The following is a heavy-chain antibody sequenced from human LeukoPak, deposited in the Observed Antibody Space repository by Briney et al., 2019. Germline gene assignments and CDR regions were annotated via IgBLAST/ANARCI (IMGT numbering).Heavy chain of an antibody. Sequence: GGSLRLSCAASGFTFSTYAVNWVRQAPGKGLEGVSAISSSGGTTYYADSVKGRFSISRDNSKNTLYLKMNSLRAEDTAVYYCAKDRNSWPTNFDSWGQGTLVTVSA. CDR2: ISSSGGTT. CDR3: AKDRNSWPTNFDS. D-gene: IGHD2-15*01. J-gene: IGHJ4*02. CDR1: GFTFSTYA. V-gene: IGHV3-23*01.